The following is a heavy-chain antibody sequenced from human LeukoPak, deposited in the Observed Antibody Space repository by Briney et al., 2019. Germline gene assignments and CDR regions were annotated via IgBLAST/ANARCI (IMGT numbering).Heavy chain of an antibody. CDR2: IHYSGST. CDR1: GHSMLSYY. J-gene: IGHJ3*02. CDR3: ARAPLALIVFDI. Sequence: PSETLSLTCTVSGHSMLSYYWSWIRQPPGKGLEWIGYIHYSGSTNYNPSLKSRVTISVGTSKNQFSLKLSSVTAADTAMYYCARAPLALIVFDIWGQGTMVTVSS. D-gene: IGHD2-21*01. V-gene: IGHV4-59*01.